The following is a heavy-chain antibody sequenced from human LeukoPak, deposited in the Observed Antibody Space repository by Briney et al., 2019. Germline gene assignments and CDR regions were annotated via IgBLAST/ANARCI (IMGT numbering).Heavy chain of an antibody. Sequence: SETLSFTCTVSGGSISSSPYYWGWIRQPPGKGLEWIGTISYSGSTYYNPSLKSRVTISVDRSKNQFSLKMSSVTAADTAVYHCARHFDYPNAFDVWGQGTMVTVSS. CDR2: ISYSGST. J-gene: IGHJ3*01. CDR1: GGSISSSPYY. D-gene: IGHD3-9*01. V-gene: IGHV4-39*07. CDR3: ARHFDYPNAFDV.